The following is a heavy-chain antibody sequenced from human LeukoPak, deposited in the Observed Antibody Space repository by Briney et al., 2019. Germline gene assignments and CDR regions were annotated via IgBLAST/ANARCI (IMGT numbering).Heavy chain of an antibody. V-gene: IGHV1-2*02. Sequence: GASVKVSCKASGYTFTGYYMHWVRQAPGQGLEWMGWINPNSGGTNYAQKFQGRVTMTRDTSISTAYMELSRLRSDDTAVYYCARFIRYSGSSAPIRDNDAFDIWGQGTMVTVSS. D-gene: IGHD1-26*01. CDR3: ARFIRYSGSSAPIRDNDAFDI. CDR2: INPNSGGT. J-gene: IGHJ3*02. CDR1: GYTFTGYY.